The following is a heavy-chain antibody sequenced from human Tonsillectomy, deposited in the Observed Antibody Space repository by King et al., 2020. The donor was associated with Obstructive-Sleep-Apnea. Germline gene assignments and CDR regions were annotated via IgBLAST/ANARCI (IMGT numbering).Heavy chain of an antibody. D-gene: IGHD3-16*01. CDR3: ARARGGSYYDY. V-gene: IGHV1-46*01. CDR2: INPSGGST. Sequence: VQLVESGAEVKKPGASVKVSCKASGYTFTTYYMHWVRQAPGQGLEWMGLINPSGGSTSYAQKFQGRVTMTRDTSTSTVYMELSSLRSEDTAGYYCARARGGSYYDYWGQGTLVTVSS. CDR1: GYTFTTYY. J-gene: IGHJ4*02.